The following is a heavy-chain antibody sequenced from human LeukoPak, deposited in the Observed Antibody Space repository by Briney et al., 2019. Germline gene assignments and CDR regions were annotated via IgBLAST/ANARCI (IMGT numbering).Heavy chain of an antibody. CDR1: GFTFSSYG. CDR3: AKDRSSSGWYNDLDY. V-gene: IGHV3-30*18. CDR2: ISYDGSNK. Sequence: PEGSLRLSCAASGFTFSSYGMHWVRQAPGKGLEWVAVISYDGSNKYYADSVKGRFTISRDNSKNTLYLQMNSLRAEDTAVYYCAKDRSSSGWYNDLDYWGQGTLVTVSS. D-gene: IGHD6-19*01. J-gene: IGHJ4*02.